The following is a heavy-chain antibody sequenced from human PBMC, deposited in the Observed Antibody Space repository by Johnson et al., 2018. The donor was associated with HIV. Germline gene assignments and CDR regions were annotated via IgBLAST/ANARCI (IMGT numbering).Heavy chain of an antibody. CDR3: ARKENWPSPGAFDI. CDR2: ISYDGSNK. Sequence: QVQLVESGGGVVQPGRSLRLSCAASGFTVSSYAMHWVRQAPGKGLEWVAVISYDGSNKYYADSVKGRFTISRDNSKNTLYLQMNSLRAEDTAVYYCARKENWPSPGAFDIWGQGTMVTVSS. V-gene: IGHV3-30-3*01. D-gene: IGHD1-1*01. J-gene: IGHJ3*02. CDR1: GFTVSSYA.